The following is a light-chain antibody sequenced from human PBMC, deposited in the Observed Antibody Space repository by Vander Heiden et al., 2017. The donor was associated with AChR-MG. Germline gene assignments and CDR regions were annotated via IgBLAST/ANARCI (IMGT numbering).Light chain of an antibody. CDR1: RSNIGNNF. J-gene: IGLJ3*02. CDR3: ASWDDSLSVWV. V-gene: IGLV1-47*01. CDR2: RTS. Sequence: QAVLTQPPSAPGTPGQRVTVPCPGSRSNIGNNFVYWFQQFPRAAPKALIYRTSQRPSGVPDRFSGSKSDTSASLAISGLRSEDEADYYCASWDDSLSVWVFGGGTKLTVL.